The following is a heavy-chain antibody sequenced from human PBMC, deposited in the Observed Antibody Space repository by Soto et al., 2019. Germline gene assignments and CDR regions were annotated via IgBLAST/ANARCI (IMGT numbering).Heavy chain of an antibody. CDR1: GFTFSSYA. CDR2: ISGSGGST. Sequence: GGSLRLSCAASGFTFSSYAMSWVRQAPGKGLEWVSAISGSGGSTYYADSVKGRFTISRDNSKNTLYLQMNSLRAEDTAVYYCAKGVYYDFWSGYYYAFDIWGQGTMVTVSS. CDR3: AKGVYYDFWSGYYYAFDI. D-gene: IGHD3-3*01. J-gene: IGHJ3*02. V-gene: IGHV3-23*01.